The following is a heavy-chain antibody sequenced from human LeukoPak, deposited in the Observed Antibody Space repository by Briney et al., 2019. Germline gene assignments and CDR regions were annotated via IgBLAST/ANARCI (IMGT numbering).Heavy chain of an antibody. CDR2: IYYSGST. CDR3: ARVPAGFRNPPDY. D-gene: IGHD3-10*01. CDR1: GGSISSYY. Sequence: SETLSLTCTVSGGSISSYYWSWIRQPPGKGLEWIGYIYYSGSTNYNPSLKSRVTISVDTSKNQFSLKLSSVTAADTAVYYCARVPAGFRNPPDYWGQGTLVTVSS. J-gene: IGHJ4*02. V-gene: IGHV4-59*01.